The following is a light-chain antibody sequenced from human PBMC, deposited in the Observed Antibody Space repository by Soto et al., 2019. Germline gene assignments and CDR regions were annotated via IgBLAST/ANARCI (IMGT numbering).Light chain of an antibody. V-gene: IGKV3-20*01. Sequence: EIVLTQSPGTLSLSPGERATLSCRASQSVSSNSLAWYQQKPRQAPRLLIYGASSRATGIPDRFSASGSGTVLTLTISRVELEDFALYYCHQYGKSPRTFGQGTKVEI. CDR3: HQYGKSPRT. J-gene: IGKJ1*01. CDR2: GAS. CDR1: QSVSSNS.